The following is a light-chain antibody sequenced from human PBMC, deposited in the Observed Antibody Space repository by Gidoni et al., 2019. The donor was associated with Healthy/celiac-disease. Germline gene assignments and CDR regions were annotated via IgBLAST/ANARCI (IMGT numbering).Light chain of an antibody. CDR2: DAS. Sequence: EIVLTQSPATLSLSPGERATLSCRDSQSVSSYLAWYQQKPGQAPRLLIYDASNRATGIPARFSGSGSGTDFTLTSSSLEPEDFALYYCQQRSNWPGTFGQGTKVEIK. CDR1: QSVSSY. CDR3: QQRSNWPGT. J-gene: IGKJ1*01. V-gene: IGKV3-11*01.